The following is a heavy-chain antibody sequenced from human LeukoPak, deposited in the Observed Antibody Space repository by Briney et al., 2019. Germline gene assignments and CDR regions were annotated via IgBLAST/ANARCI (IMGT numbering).Heavy chain of an antibody. CDR2: IGTAGDT. CDR1: GFTFSSYD. Sequence: GGSLRLSCAASGFTFSSYDMHWVRQATGKGLEWVSAIGTAGDTYYPGSVKGRFTISRENAKNSLYLQMNSLRAGDTAVYYCARAYYGSGSYYKGPAFDIWGQGTMVTVSS. J-gene: IGHJ3*02. CDR3: ARAYYGSGSYYKGPAFDI. V-gene: IGHV3-13*01. D-gene: IGHD3-10*01.